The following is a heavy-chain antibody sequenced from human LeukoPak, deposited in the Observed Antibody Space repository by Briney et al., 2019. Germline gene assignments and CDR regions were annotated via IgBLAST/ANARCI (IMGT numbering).Heavy chain of an antibody. V-gene: IGHV4-34*01. CDR2: INHSGST. J-gene: IGHJ6*04. D-gene: IGHD6-25*01. CDR1: GGSFSGYY. Sequence: SETLSLTCAVYGGSFSGYYWSWIRQPPGKGLEWIGEINHSGSTNYNPSLKSRVTISVDTSKNQFSLELNSVTAADTAVYYCARDRSSSVGRNYYNGMDVWGKGTTVTVSS. CDR3: ARDRSSSVGRNYYNGMDV.